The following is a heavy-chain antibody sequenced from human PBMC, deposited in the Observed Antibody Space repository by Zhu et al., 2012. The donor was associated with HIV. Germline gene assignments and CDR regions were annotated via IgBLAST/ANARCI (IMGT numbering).Heavy chain of an antibody. Sequence: EVRLLESGGDLVQPGGSLRLSCAANGLTFSAYSMSWVRQAPGKGLEWVSIISGSGGKTDYADSVEGRFTISRDNSNNILYLQMNDLRAGDTALYYCAKALHLVVESALPRDAFDVWGQGTVVTVSS. J-gene: IGHJ3*01. V-gene: IGHV3-23*01. CDR1: GLTFSAYS. CDR2: ISGSGGKT. CDR3: AKALHLVVESALPRDAFDV. D-gene: IGHD2-21*02.